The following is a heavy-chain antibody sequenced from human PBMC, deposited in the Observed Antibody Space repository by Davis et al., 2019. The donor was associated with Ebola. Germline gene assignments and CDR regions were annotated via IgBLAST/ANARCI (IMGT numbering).Heavy chain of an antibody. D-gene: IGHD1-7*01. CDR1: GFTFSSYW. J-gene: IGHJ6*02. Sequence: PGGSLRLSCAASGFTFSSYWMSWVRQAPGKGLEWVANIKQDGSEKYYVDSVKGRFTISRDNAKNSLYLQMNSLRAEDTAVYYCARESNWNYPPHYYYYGMDVWGQGTTVTVSS. CDR2: IKQDGSEK. CDR3: ARESNWNYPPHYYYYGMDV. V-gene: IGHV3-7*03.